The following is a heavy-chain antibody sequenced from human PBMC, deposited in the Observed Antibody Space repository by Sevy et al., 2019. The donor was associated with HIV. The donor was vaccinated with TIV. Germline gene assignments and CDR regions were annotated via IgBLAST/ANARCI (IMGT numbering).Heavy chain of an antibody. CDR2: ISGSGGST. J-gene: IGHJ4*02. CDR1: GFTFSSYA. V-gene: IGHV3-23*01. D-gene: IGHD2-21*02. CDR3: AKRYCGGDCYGGGFDY. Sequence: GGSLRLSCAASGFTFSSYAMSWVRQAPGKGLEWVSAISGSGGSTYYADSVKGRFTISRDNSKNTLYLQMNSLRAEDTAVSYCAKRYCGGDCYGGGFDYWGQGTLVTVSS.